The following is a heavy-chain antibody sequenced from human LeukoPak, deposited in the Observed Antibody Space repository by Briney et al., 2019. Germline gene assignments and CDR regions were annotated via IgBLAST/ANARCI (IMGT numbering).Heavy chain of an antibody. CDR3: ARDRDSGRYSNRFYFDY. CDR2: IFTSGST. CDR1: GGSISNYY. Sequence: SETLSLTFSVSGGSISNYYWSWVRQPAGKGLEWIGRIFTSGSTNYNPSLKSRVTMSVDTSMNQLSLKLSSVTAADTAVYYCARDRDSGRYSNRFYFDYWGQGTLVTVSS. V-gene: IGHV4-4*07. D-gene: IGHD1-26*01. J-gene: IGHJ4*02.